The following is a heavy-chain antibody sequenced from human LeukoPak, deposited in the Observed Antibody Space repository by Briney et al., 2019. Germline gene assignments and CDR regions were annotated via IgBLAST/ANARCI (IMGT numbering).Heavy chain of an antibody. CDR3: AKVAGTYYWYFDL. CDR1: GFTFDDYA. D-gene: IGHD6-13*01. CDR2: ISWNSGSI. J-gene: IGHJ2*01. V-gene: IGHV3-9*01. Sequence: QPGGSLRLSCAASGFTFDDYAMHWVRQAPGKGLEWVSGISWNSGSIGYADSVKGRFTISRDNAKNSLYLQMNSLRAEDTALYYCAKVAGTYYWYFDLWGRGTLVTVSS.